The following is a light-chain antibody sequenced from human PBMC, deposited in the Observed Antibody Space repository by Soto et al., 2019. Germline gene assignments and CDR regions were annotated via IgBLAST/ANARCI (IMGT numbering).Light chain of an antibody. J-gene: IGKJ2*01. CDR3: QQYDNMYT. CDR1: QNVSNW. CDR2: KAS. Sequence: DIQMTQSPSTLSASVGDRVTITCRACQNVSNWLAWYQQKPGKAPNLLIYKASSLESGVPSRFSGSGSGTEFTLTITSLQPDDFATYYCQQYDNMYTFGQGTKLEIK. V-gene: IGKV1-5*03.